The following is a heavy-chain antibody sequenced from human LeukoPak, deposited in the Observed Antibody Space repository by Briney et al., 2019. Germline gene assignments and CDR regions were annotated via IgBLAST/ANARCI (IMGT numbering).Heavy chain of an antibody. Sequence: RASVKVSCKASGGTFSSYAISWVRQAPGQGLEWMGGIIPIFGIANYAQKFQGRVTITADESTSTAYMELSSLRSEDTAVYYCARDQLEGWFDPWGQGTLVTVSS. J-gene: IGHJ5*02. CDR2: IIPIFGIA. CDR3: ARDQLEGWFDP. V-gene: IGHV1-69*13. D-gene: IGHD2-2*01. CDR1: GGTFSSYA.